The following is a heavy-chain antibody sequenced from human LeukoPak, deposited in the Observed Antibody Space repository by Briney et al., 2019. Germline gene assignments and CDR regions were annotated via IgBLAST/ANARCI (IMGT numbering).Heavy chain of an antibody. V-gene: IGHV1-24*01. CDR3: ATVDSGSYFDYFDY. Sequence: ASVKVSCKVSGYTLTELSMHWVRQAPGKGLEWMGGFDPEDGETIYAQKFQGRVTMTEDTSTDTAYMELSSLRSEDTAVYYCATVDSGSYFDYFDYWGQGTLVTVSS. D-gene: IGHD1-26*01. J-gene: IGHJ4*02. CDR2: FDPEDGET. CDR1: GYTLTELS.